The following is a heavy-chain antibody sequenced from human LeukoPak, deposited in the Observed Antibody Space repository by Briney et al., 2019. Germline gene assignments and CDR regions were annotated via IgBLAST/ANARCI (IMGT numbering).Heavy chain of an antibody. Sequence: ASVKVSCKASGYTFTSYDINWVRQATGQGLEWMVWMNPNSGNTGYAQKFQGRVTITRNTSLSTAYMELSSLRSEDTAVYYCARGRITMVRGVIKVDYYMDVWGKGTTVTVSS. D-gene: IGHD3-10*01. V-gene: IGHV1-8*03. CDR1: GYTFTSYD. J-gene: IGHJ6*03. CDR2: MNPNSGNT. CDR3: ARGRITMVRGVIKVDYYMDV.